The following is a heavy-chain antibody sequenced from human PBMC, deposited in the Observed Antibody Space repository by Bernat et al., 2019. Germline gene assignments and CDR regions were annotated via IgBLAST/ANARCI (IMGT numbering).Heavy chain of an antibody. CDR3: AREGWSAMAAAGTGADY. D-gene: IGHD6-25*01. CDR2: IWYDSSNS. CDR1: GFTFSNYG. V-gene: IGHV3-33*01. Sequence: QVQLVESGGGVVQPGTSLRLSCVASGFTFSNYGMHWVRLAPGTGLEWGAVIWYDSSNSYYADSVRGRFTISRDNSKNPLFLQMNSLRTEDRGVYYCAREGWSAMAAAGTGADYWGQGTLVSVSS. J-gene: IGHJ4*02.